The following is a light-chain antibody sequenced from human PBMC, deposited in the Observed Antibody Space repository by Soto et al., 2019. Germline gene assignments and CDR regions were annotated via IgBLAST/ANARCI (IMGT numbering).Light chain of an antibody. CDR2: DAS. CDR1: QDISNY. CDR3: QQYDNLP. Sequence: DLQMTQSPSSLSASVGDRVTITCQASQDISNYLNWYQQKPGKAPKLLIYDASNLETGVPSRFSGSGSGTDFTFTSSSLQPEDIATYYCQQYDNLPFGGGTKVEIK. V-gene: IGKV1-33*01. J-gene: IGKJ4*02.